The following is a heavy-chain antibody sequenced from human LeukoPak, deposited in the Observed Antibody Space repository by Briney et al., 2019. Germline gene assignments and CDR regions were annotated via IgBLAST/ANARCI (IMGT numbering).Heavy chain of an antibody. CDR1: GGSISSGGYS. D-gene: IGHD3-3*01. J-gene: IGHJ6*02. CDR3: ARFYYDFWSGYYYGMDV. V-gene: IGHV4-30-2*02. CDR2: IYHSGST. Sequence: SQTLSLTCAVSGGSISSGGYSWSWIRQPPGKGLEWIGYIYHSGSTYYNPSLKSRVTISVDRSKNQFSLKLSSVTAADTAVYYCARFYYDFWSGYYYGMDVWGQGTTVTVSS.